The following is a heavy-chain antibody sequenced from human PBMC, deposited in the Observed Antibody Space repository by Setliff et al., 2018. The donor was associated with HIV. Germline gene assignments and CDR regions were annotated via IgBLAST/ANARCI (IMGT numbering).Heavy chain of an antibody. CDR2: IKQDGSEK. CDR1: GFTFSSYW. CDR3: AKDVRMRTSSGSPYCYGMDV. D-gene: IGHD2-2*01. Sequence: PGGSLRLSCAASGFTFSSYWMSWVRQAPGKGLEWVANIKQDGSEKYYVDSVKGRFTISRDNAKNSLYLQMNGLRAEDTAVYYCAKDVRMRTSSGSPYCYGMDVWGQGTTVTVSS. V-gene: IGHV3-7*01. J-gene: IGHJ6*02.